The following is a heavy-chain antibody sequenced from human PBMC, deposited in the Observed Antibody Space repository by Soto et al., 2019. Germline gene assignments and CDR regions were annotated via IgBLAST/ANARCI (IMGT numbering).Heavy chain of an antibody. CDR3: ARARKGYYDSSGYFEY. CDR2: IYHTGST. Sequence: PSETLSLTCTVSGDSISSGGYSWSWIRQPPQKGLEWIGYIYHTGSTSYSPSLKSRVTISVDKSKNQFSLILNSVTAADTAVYYCARARKGYYDSSGYFEYWGKGTLVNVSS. J-gene: IGHJ4*02. V-gene: IGHV4-30-2*01. D-gene: IGHD3-22*01. CDR1: GDSISSGGYS.